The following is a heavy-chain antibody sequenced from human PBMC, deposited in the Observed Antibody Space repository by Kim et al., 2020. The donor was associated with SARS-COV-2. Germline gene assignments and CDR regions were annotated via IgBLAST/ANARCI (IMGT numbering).Heavy chain of an antibody. V-gene: IGHV3-15*01. D-gene: IGHD6-19*01. CDR3: TTKKSSGPYFDY. J-gene: IGHJ4*02. CDR1: GLTFRNAW. Sequence: GGSLRLSCAASGLTFRNAWMSWVRQAAGKGLEWVGRIKSKTDGGTADYAAPVKGRFTISRDDSKNTLFLQMNGLKNEDTAVYYCTTKKSSGPYFDYWGQG. CDR2: IKSKTDGGTA.